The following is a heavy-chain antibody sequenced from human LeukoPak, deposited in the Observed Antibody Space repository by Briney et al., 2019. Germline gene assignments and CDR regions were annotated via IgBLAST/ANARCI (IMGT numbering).Heavy chain of an antibody. Sequence: GESLKISCKVSGYSFTTSWIGWVRQMSGKGLEWMGIIYPGDSDTRYSPSFQGQVTISADKSISTAYLQWSSLKASDTAMYYCARRNEEYFDYWGQGTLVTVSS. CDR3: ARRNEEYFDY. V-gene: IGHV5-51*01. J-gene: IGHJ4*02. D-gene: IGHD1-1*01. CDR2: IYPGDSDT. CDR1: GYSFTTSW.